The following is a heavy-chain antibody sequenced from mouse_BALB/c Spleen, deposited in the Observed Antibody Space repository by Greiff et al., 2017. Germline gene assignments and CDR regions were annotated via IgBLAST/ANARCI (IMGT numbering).Heavy chain of an antibody. J-gene: IGHJ2*01. Sequence: VQLQQSGPGLVKPSQSLSLTCSVTGYSITSGYYWNWIRQFPGNKLEWMGYISYDGSNNYNPSLKNRISITRDTSKNQFFLKLNSVTTEDTATYYCARGSWGYFDYWGQGTTLTVSS. CDR3: ARGSWGYFDY. V-gene: IGHV3-6*02. CDR1: GYSITSGYY. D-gene: IGHD4-1*01. CDR2: ISYDGSN.